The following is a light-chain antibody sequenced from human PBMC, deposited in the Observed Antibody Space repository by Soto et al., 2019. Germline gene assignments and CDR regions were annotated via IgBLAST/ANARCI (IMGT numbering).Light chain of an antibody. V-gene: IGLV1-36*01. Sequence: QSVLTQPPSVSEAPRQRVTISCSGSSSNIGNNAVNWYQQFPGKAPKVLIYYDDLLSSGVSDRFSGSKSGTSASLAISGLQSEDEADYYCAAWDDSLNGVVFGGGTKLTVL. CDR1: SSNIGNNA. CDR2: YDD. CDR3: AAWDDSLNGVV. J-gene: IGLJ2*01.